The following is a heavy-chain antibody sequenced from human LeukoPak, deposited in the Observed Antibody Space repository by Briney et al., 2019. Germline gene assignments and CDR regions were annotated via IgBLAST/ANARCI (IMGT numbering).Heavy chain of an antibody. Sequence: GGSLRLSCAASGFTFSSYWMHWVRQAPGKGLVWVSCINSDGSSANYADSVKGRFTISRDNANNTLYLQVNSLRVEDTAVYYCARADLVGGRSGGSYFDYWGQGTLVTVSS. J-gene: IGHJ4*02. V-gene: IGHV3-74*01. CDR1: GFTFSSYW. CDR2: INSDGSSA. CDR3: ARADLVGGRSGGSYFDY. D-gene: IGHD1-26*01.